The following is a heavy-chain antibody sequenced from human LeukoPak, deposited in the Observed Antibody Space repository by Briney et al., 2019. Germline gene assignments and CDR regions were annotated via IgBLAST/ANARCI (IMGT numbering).Heavy chain of an antibody. Sequence: GGSLRLSCAASGFTFSSYSMNWVRQAPGKGLEWVSSISSSSSYIYYADSVKGRFTISRDNAKNSLYLQMNSLRAEDTAVYYCAKEIWPTVTTPGHTHFDYWGQGTLATVSS. CDR3: AKEIWPTVTTPGHTHFDY. D-gene: IGHD4-17*01. V-gene: IGHV3-21*01. J-gene: IGHJ4*02. CDR1: GFTFSSYS. CDR2: ISSSSSYI.